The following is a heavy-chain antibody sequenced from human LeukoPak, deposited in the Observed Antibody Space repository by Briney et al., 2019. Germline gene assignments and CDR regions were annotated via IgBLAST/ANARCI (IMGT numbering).Heavy chain of an antibody. V-gene: IGHV5-51*01. CDR1: GYSFTSYW. CDR3: ARRARDLLGTTNYFDS. CDR2: VYPGDSDT. J-gene: IGHJ4*02. D-gene: IGHD1-26*01. Sequence: GESLKISCKGSGYSFTSYWIAWVRQMPGRGLECMGIVYPGDSDTRYSPSFQGQVTISADKSISTAYLQWSSLKASDTAIYYCARRARDLLGTTNYFDSWGQGTLVTV.